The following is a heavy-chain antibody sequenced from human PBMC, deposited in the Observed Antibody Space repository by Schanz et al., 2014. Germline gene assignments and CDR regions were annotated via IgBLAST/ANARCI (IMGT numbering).Heavy chain of an antibody. Sequence: EVQLVESGGGLVKPGGSLRLSCEASEFTFSSYKMNWVRQAPGKGLEWVAAISSSGSYIHYADSVKGRFTISRDNAKNTLYLQMNRLRAEDTAVYYCAREEIMAAAGLVDYWGHGTLXTVSS. V-gene: IGHV3-21*04. CDR1: EFTFSSYK. D-gene: IGHD6-13*01. CDR2: ISSSGSYI. J-gene: IGHJ4*01. CDR3: AREEIMAAAGLVDY.